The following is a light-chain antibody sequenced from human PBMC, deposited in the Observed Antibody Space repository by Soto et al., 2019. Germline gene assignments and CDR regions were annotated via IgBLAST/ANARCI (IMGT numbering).Light chain of an antibody. J-gene: IGLJ2*01. CDR2: EVS. V-gene: IGLV2-14*01. Sequence: QSVLTQPASVSGSPGQSITISCTGTSSDIGAYNYVSWYQQHPGKVPKLMIYEVSNRPSGVSHRFSGSKSGDTASLTISGLQAEDEADYYCSSYTTSWTLVFGGGTKVTVL. CDR3: SSYTTSWTLV. CDR1: SSDIGAYNY.